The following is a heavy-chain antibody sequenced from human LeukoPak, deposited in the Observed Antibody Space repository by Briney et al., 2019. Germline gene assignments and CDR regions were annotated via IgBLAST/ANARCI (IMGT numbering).Heavy chain of an antibody. V-gene: IGHV1-2*02. CDR3: ASNSGSGFELYYYYGMGV. CDR2: INPNSGGT. CDR1: GYTFTGYY. Sequence: ASVKVSCKASGYTFTGYYMHWVRQAPGQGLEWMGWINPNSGGTNYAQKFQGRVTMTRDTSISTAYMELSRLRSDDTAVYYCASNSGSGFELYYYYGMGVWGQGTTVTVSS. J-gene: IGHJ6*02. D-gene: IGHD3-10*01.